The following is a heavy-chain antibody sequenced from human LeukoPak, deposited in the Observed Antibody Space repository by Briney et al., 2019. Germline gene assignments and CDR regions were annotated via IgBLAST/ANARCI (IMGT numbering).Heavy chain of an antibody. CDR3: ATGRYDSSGYDY. J-gene: IGHJ4*02. CDR2: ISSSSYI. D-gene: IGHD3-22*01. CDR1: EFTFSSYS. V-gene: IGHV3-21*01. Sequence: GGSLRLSCAASEFTFSSYSMNWVRQAPGKGLEWVSSISSSSYIYYADSVKGRFTISRDNAKNSLYLQMNSLRAEDTAVYYCATGRYDSSGYDYWGQGTLVTVSS.